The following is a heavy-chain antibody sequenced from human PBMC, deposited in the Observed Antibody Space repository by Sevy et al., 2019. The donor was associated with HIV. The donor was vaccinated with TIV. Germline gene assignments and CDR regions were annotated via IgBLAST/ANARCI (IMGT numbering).Heavy chain of an antibody. D-gene: IGHD3-3*02. V-gene: IGHV1-18*01. Sequence: ASVKVSCKASGYTFTSYGISWVRQAPGQGLEWMGWISGYDGKTYYAQKLQGRVTMTTDTPTSTAYMELRSLRSDDTAVYYCAKEGKTIRSWFEPWGQGTLVTVSS. CDR2: ISGYDGKT. J-gene: IGHJ5*02. CDR3: AKEGKTIRSWFEP. CDR1: GYTFTSYG.